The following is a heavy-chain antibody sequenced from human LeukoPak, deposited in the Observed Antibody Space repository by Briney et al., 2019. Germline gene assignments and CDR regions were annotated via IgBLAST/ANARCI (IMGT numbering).Heavy chain of an antibody. J-gene: IGHJ4*02. V-gene: IGHV1-18*03. CDR2: ISAYNGNT. CDR3: ATIRDGYNPFDY. Sequence: ASVKVSCKASGGTFSSYAISWVRQAPGQGLEWMGWISAYNGNTNYAQKLQGRVTMTTDTSTSTAYMELRSLRSDDMAVYYCATIRDGYNPFDYWGQGTLVTVSS. D-gene: IGHD5-12*01. CDR1: GGTFSSYA.